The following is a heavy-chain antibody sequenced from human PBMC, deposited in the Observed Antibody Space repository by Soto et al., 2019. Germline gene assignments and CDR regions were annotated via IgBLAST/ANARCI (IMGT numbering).Heavy chain of an antibody. CDR1: GGSISSSSHY. J-gene: IGHJ4*02. Sequence: PSETLSLTCTVSGGSISSSSHYWGWIRQPPGKGLDWIGSIYYGGGTYDNPSLKSRVTTSVDTSKNQFSLNVISVTAADTAAYYCTRLTGYCSGSSCYSGSHFDYWGQGILVTVSS. CDR3: TRLTGYCSGSSCYSGSHFDY. D-gene: IGHD2-15*01. CDR2: IYYGGGT. V-gene: IGHV4-39*01.